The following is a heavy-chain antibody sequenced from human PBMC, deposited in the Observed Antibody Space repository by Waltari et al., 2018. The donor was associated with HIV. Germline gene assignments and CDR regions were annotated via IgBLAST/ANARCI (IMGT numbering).Heavy chain of an antibody. Sequence: QVPLVQSGAEVKKPGASVKVSCKVSGYTLSELSMHWVRQAPGKGLEWMGVFDPEQGKTIDAQNYQWRVTMTEDAATDTAYMELSSLRSEDTAVYYWTTEGLYCSGGTGYSRFDPWGQGTLVTVSS. CDR3: TTEGLYCSGGTGYSRFDP. CDR2: FDPEQGKT. J-gene: IGHJ5*02. CDR1: GYTLSELS. V-gene: IGHV1-24*01. D-gene: IGHD2-15*01.